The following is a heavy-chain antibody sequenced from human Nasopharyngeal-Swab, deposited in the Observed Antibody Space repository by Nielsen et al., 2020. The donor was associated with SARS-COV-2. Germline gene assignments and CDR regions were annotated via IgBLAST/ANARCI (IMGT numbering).Heavy chain of an antibody. CDR2: IRSKGNSYAT. J-gene: IGHJ4*02. V-gene: IGHV3-73*01. Sequence: GESLKISCAASGFIFSDSAINWVRQASGKGLEWVGSIRSKGNSYATEYAASVEGRFTISRDDSKNTAYLQMNSLMTEDTAVYYCSRCGGSCYTGKDYWGQGTLVTVSS. CDR3: SRCGGSCYTGKDY. CDR1: GFIFSDSA. D-gene: IGHD2-15*01.